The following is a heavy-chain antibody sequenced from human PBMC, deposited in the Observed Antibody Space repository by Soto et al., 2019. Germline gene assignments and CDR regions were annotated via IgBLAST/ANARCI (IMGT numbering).Heavy chain of an antibody. V-gene: IGHV1-69*13. CDR2: IIPIFGTA. Sequence: SVKVSCKASGGTFSSYAISWVRQAPGQGLEWMGGIIPIFGTANYAQKFQGRVTITADESTSTAYMELSSLRSEDTAVYYCARVGPSCYDSSGYFCPFDYWGQGTLVTVS. J-gene: IGHJ4*02. CDR1: GGTFSSYA. CDR3: ARVGPSCYDSSGYFCPFDY. D-gene: IGHD3-22*01.